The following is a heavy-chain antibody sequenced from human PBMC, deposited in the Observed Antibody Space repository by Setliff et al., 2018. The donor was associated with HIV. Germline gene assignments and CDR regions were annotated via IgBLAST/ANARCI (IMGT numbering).Heavy chain of an antibody. D-gene: IGHD5-12*01. J-gene: IGHJ6*02. CDR3: ARGDGYRANDACYDTGMDV. Sequence: SETLSLTFKVSGAPISSYYWNWIRQPPGKGLEWIGYIYNSGYSNSKPSLKSRVTISLDTSKNQFSLKLSSVTAADTAVYYCARGDGYRANDACYDTGMDVWGQGITVTGS. CDR2: IYNSGYS. V-gene: IGHV4-59*01. CDR1: GAPISSYY.